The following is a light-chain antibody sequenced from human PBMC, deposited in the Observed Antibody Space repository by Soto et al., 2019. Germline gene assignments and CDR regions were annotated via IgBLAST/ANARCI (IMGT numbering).Light chain of an antibody. CDR3: CSYAGSYSYV. J-gene: IGLJ1*01. CDR2: DVS. Sequence: QSALTQPRSVSGSPGQSVTISCTGTSSDVGGYNYVSWYQQHPGKAPKLMIYDVSKLPSGVPDRFSGSKAGNTASLTISGLQAEDEADYYCCSYAGSYSYVCGPGTKLTVL. CDR1: SSDVGGYNY. V-gene: IGLV2-11*01.